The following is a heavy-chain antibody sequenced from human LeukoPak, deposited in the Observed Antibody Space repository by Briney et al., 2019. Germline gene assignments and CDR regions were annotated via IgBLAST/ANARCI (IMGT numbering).Heavy chain of an antibody. D-gene: IGHD3-10*01. Sequence: SQTLSLTCTVSGGSISSGSYYWSWIRQPAGKGLEWIGRIYTSGSTNYNPSLKSRVTISVDTSKNQFSLKLSSVTAADTAVYYCARLVRVEGITFYGMDVWGQGTTVTVSS. CDR3: ARLVRVEGITFYGMDV. CDR2: IYTSGST. J-gene: IGHJ6*02. V-gene: IGHV4-61*02. CDR1: GGSISSGSYY.